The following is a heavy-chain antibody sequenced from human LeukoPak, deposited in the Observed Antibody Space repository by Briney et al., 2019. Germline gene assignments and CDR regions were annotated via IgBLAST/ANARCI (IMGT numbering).Heavy chain of an antibody. Sequence: GRSLRLYCTASGFTFGDHAMSLVRRAPGNGMEWEGFIRSQAYGGTTEYAASVKGRFTISRADSQSIAYLQMNSLKTEDTAVYYCTRGRYDILTAYYNPLFDYWGQGTLVTVSS. CDR2: IRSQAYGGTT. CDR1: GFTFGDHA. J-gene: IGHJ4*02. CDR3: TRGRYDILTAYYNPLFDY. V-gene: IGHV3-49*04. D-gene: IGHD3-9*01.